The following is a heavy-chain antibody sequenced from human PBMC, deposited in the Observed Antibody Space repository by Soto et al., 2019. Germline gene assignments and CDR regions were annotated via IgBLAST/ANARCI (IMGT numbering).Heavy chain of an antibody. CDR1: GYTFTSYY. CDR3: ASGLETHDYYYYVTDV. Sequence: SVNVFFKASGYTFTSYYINWVRQATGQWLEWRGWMNNNSGNTGYAQKFQGRVTMTRNTSMSTAYMELSSLRSEDTAVYYCASGLETHDYYYYVTDVWGQGPTDTVSS. CDR2: MNNNSGNT. J-gene: IGHJ6*02. D-gene: IGHD3-16*01. V-gene: IGHV1-8*01.